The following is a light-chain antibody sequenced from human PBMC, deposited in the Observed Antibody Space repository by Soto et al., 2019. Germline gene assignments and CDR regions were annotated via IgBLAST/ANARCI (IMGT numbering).Light chain of an antibody. Sequence: SYELTQPPSVSVAPVQTARITCGGNYIGSKTVHWYQQMPGQAPVLVVYDDSARPSGIPERFSGSNSVHTATLTISRVEAGDEADYFCQVWDTTSDLLYVFGTGTKVTVL. CDR1: YIGSKT. J-gene: IGLJ1*01. V-gene: IGLV3-21*02. CDR2: DDS. CDR3: QVWDTTSDLLYV.